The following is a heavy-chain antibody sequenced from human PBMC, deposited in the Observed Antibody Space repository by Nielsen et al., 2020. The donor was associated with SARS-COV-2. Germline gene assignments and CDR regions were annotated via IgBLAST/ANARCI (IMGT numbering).Heavy chain of an antibody. D-gene: IGHD3-10*01. V-gene: IGHV1-8*01. J-gene: IGHJ4*02. Sequence: VKVSCKASGYTFTSYDINWVRQATGQGLEWMGWMNPNSGNTGYAQKFQGRVTMTRNTSISTAYMELSSLRSEDTAVYYCARGKRTYYYGSGSYYNPSRWGQGTLVTVSS. CDR3: ARGKRTYYYGSGSYYNPSR. CDR1: GYTFTSYD. CDR2: MNPNSGNT.